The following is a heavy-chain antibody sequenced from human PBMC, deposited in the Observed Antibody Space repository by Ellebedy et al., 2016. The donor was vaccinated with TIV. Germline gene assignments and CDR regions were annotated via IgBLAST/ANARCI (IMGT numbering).Heavy chain of an antibody. Sequence: GSLRLSXTVSGGSISSSSYYWGWIRQPPGKGLEWIGSIYYSGSTNYNPSLKSRVTISVDTSKNQFSLKLSSVTAADTAVYYCAGTRTTVTTDQHWGQGTLVTVSS. CDR2: IYYSGST. D-gene: IGHD4-17*01. V-gene: IGHV4-39*07. CDR3: AGTRTTVTTDQH. J-gene: IGHJ1*01. CDR1: GGSISSSSYY.